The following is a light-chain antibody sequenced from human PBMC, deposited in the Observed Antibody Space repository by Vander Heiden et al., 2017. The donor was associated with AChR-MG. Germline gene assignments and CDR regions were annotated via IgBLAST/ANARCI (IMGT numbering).Light chain of an antibody. CDR3: CSYAGSSTYVV. Sequence: QSALTQPASVSGSPGQSITISCTGTNSDVGSYNLVSWYQQHPGKAPKLMIYEVSKRPSGDSNRFSGSKSGNTASLTISGLQAEDEADYYCCSYAGSSTYVVFGGGTKLTVL. CDR2: EVS. CDR1: NSDVGSYNL. V-gene: IGLV2-23*02. J-gene: IGLJ3*02.